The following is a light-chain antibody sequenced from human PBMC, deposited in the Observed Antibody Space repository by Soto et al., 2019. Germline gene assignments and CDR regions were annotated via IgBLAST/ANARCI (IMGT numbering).Light chain of an antibody. V-gene: IGKV1-33*01. J-gene: IGKJ5*01. CDR3: QQYDNLPLT. CDR2: DAS. Sequence: DIQMTQSPSSLSASLGDRVTITCQASQDISNYLNWYQQKPGKAPKIMSYDASNLETGVPSRVSGSGSGTDFTFTISSLKPEDIATYYCQQYDNLPLTFGQGTRLEIK. CDR1: QDISNY.